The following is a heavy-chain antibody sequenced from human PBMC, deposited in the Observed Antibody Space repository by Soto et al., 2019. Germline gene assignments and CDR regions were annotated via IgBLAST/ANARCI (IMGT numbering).Heavy chain of an antibody. CDR1: GFPFCRYW. D-gene: IGHD3-3*01. V-gene: IGHV3-74*01. CDR3: ARDRAISGVVYYCMGV. CDR2: INSDGTST. Sequence: AGGSLRLSCAASGFPFCRYWMHKVRQAPGKGLVWVSRINSDGTSTSSADSVKGRFTSSRDNAKNTLYLQMNSLRAEETAVYYCARDRAISGVVYYCMGVCRQVHTVT. J-gene: IGHJ6*03.